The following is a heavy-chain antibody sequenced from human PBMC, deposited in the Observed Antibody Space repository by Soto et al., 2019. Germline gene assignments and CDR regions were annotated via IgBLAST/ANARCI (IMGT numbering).Heavy chain of an antibody. D-gene: IGHD3-10*01. CDR1: GVTFSNYA. Sequence: GGSLRLSCTVSGVTFSNYAMNWVRQAPGKWLEWVSSLSGSGGTTYYADSVKGRFIISRDNSKNTLYLLMNSLRAEDTALYYCAKQRADYGSGADTFYFDSWGQGXLATVYS. J-gene: IGHJ4*02. CDR2: LSGSGGTT. CDR3: AKQRADYGSGADTFYFDS. V-gene: IGHV3-23*01.